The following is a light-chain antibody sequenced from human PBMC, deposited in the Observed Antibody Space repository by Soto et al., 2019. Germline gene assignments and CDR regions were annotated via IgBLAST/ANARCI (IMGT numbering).Light chain of an antibody. J-gene: IGKJ5*01. CDR2: AAS. CDR1: QDISGW. V-gene: IGKV1-12*01. CDR3: LQADTFPIT. Sequence: VPTSPSPSAVFACVGDRVPLTYQTSQDISGWLAWYQQKPGKAPKLLIYAASSLQSGVPSRFSGSGSGTYFTLTITSLQSEDFATYYCLQADTFPITFGQGTRLEIK.